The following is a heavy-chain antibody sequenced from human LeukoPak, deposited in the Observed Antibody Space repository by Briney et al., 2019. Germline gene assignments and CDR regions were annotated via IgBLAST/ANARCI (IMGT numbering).Heavy chain of an antibody. Sequence: ASVTVSCKASGYTFTDFYMHWVRQAPGQGLEWMGRINPNSGGANFAQKFQGRVTMTRDTSISTAYMELSSLRSDDTAVYYCARDQATSGFRFYYGMDVWGQGTTVTVSS. J-gene: IGHJ6*02. CDR2: INPNSGGA. CDR1: GYTFTDFY. D-gene: IGHD3-22*01. V-gene: IGHV1-2*06. CDR3: ARDQATSGFRFYYGMDV.